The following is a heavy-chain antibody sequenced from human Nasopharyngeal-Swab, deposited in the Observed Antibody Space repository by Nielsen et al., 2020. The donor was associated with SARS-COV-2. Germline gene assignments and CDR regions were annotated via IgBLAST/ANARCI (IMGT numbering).Heavy chain of an antibody. J-gene: IGHJ5*02. CDR3: ARAWDYKHNWFDP. V-gene: IGHV4-39*07. Sequence: PGKGLEWIGSIYYSGSTYYNPSLKSRVTISVDTSKNQFSLKLSSVTAADTAVYYCARAWDYKHNWFDPWGQGTLVTVSS. CDR2: IYYSGST. D-gene: IGHD1-26*01.